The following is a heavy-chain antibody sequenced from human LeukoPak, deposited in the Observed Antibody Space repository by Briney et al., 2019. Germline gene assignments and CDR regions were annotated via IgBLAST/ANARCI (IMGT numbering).Heavy chain of an antibody. CDR1: GYTFNGHY. D-gene: IGHD3-10*01. CDR3: ATNILVRDIINWFDP. CDR2: INPNSGGT. Sequence: ASVKVSCKASGYTFNGHYMHWVRQAPGQGLEWMGWINPNSGGTNYAQKFQGRVTMTRDTSTGTAYMELSSLRYDDTAVYYCATNILVRDIINWFDPWGQGTLVTVFS. V-gene: IGHV1-2*02. J-gene: IGHJ5*02.